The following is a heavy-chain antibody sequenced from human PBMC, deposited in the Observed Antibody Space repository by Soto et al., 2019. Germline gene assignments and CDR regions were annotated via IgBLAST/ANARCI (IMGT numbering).Heavy chain of an antibody. J-gene: IGHJ3*02. D-gene: IGHD4-17*01. CDR3: ARSTTSRTPDAFDI. Sequence: GGSLRLSCAASGFTLSDHYMDWVRQAPGKGLEWVGRTRNKAASYTTEYAASVKGRFTISRDDSKNSLYLQMNSLKTEDTAVYYCARSTTSRTPDAFDIWGQGTMVTVS. CDR1: GFTLSDHY. V-gene: IGHV3-72*01. CDR2: TRNKAASYTT.